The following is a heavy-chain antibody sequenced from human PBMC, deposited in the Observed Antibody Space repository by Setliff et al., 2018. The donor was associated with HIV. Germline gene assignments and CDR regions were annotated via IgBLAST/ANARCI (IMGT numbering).Heavy chain of an antibody. CDR2: ISSSSSYI. Sequence: GGSLRLSCAASGFTFSSYEMNWVRQAPGKGLEWVSYISSSSSYISYADSVKGRFTISRDNAKNSLYLEMNGLRAEDAAVYYCAREFVPTGFFDFWGLGSLVTVSS. CDR1: GFTFSSYE. J-gene: IGHJ4*02. D-gene: IGHD2-8*01. V-gene: IGHV3-21*05. CDR3: AREFVPTGFFDF.